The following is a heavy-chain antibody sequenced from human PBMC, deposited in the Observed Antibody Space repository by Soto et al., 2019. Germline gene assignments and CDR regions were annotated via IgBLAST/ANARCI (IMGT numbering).Heavy chain of an antibody. J-gene: IGHJ4*02. CDR1: GYTFTSYA. Sequence: VQLVQSGAEEKKPGASVKVSCKASGYTFTSYAMHWVRQAPGQRLEWMGWINAGNGNTKYSQKFQGRVTITRDTSASTAYMELSSLRSEDTAVYYCARSYSSSWSSFDYWGQGTLVTVSS. CDR2: INAGNGNT. V-gene: IGHV1-3*05. D-gene: IGHD6-13*01. CDR3: ARSYSSSWSSFDY.